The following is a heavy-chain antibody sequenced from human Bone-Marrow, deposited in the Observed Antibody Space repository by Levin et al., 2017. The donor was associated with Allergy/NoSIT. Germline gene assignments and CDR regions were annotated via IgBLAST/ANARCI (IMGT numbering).Heavy chain of an antibody. Sequence: SETLSLTCTVSGGSISSYYWSWIRQPPGKGLEWIGYIYSSRNTNYNPSLKSRVTMSVDTSRNQFSLKLTSVTAADTAVYYCARGGPSWDYFDYWGQGALVTVSS. V-gene: IGHV4-59*08. D-gene: IGHD3-16*01. CDR2: IYSSRNT. CDR1: GGSISSYY. J-gene: IGHJ4*02. CDR3: ARGGPSWDYFDY.